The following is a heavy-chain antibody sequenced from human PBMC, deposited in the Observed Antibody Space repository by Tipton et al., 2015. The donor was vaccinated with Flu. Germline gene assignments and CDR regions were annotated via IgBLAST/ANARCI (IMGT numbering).Heavy chain of an antibody. J-gene: IGHJ5*02. CDR1: GGSISSSRYY. CDR2: IYHSGTA. CDR3: ARYPESNYHWFGP. V-gene: IGHV4-39*07. D-gene: IGHD4-11*01. Sequence: LRLSCTVSGGSISSSRYYWGWIRQPPGKGLEWIGSIYHSGTAYYNPSLKSRVTISVDASKNQISLKLSSVTAADTAVYYCARYPESNYHWFGPWGQGALVTVSS.